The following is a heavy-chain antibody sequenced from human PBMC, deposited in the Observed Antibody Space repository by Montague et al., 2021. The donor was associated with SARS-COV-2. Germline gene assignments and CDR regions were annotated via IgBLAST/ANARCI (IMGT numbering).Heavy chain of an antibody. V-gene: IGHV3-7*01. CDR2: IKHDGSEK. CDR1: GFTFSSYW. D-gene: IGHD6-13*01. Sequence: SLRLSCAASGFTFSSYWMSWVRQAPGKGLEWVANIKHDGSEKYYVDSVKGRFTISRDNAQTSLYLQMNSLRVEDTAVYYCAAGQSSSWLWGQGTLVTVSS. J-gene: IGHJ4*02. CDR3: AAGQSSSWL.